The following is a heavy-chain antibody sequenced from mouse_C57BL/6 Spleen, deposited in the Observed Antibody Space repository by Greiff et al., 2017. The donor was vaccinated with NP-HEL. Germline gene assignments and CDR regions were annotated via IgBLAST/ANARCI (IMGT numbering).Heavy chain of an antibody. CDR2: INPNNGGT. D-gene: IGHD1-1*01. CDR3: ASHYYGSNPYWYFDV. V-gene: IGHV1-18*01. Sequence: VQLQQPGAELVKPGASVKIPCKASGYTFTDYNMDWVKQSHGKSLEWIGDINPNNGGTIYNQKFKGKATLTVDKSSSTAYMELRSLTSEDTAVYYCASHYYGSNPYWYFDVWGTGTTVTVSS. J-gene: IGHJ1*03. CDR1: GYTFTDYN.